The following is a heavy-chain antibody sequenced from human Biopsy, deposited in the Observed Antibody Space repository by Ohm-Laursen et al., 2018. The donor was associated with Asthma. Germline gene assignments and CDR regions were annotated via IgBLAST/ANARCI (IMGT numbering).Heavy chain of an antibody. J-gene: IGHJ6*02. CDR3: ARGGYCTSPTCPWGRYATDV. V-gene: IGHV3-7*01. CDR2: IKKDGSEK. D-gene: IGHD2-2*01. CDR1: GFTFSNAW. Sequence: SLRLSCAASGFTFSNAWMSWVHQAPGKGLEWVANIKKDGSEKYYVDSVKGRFTISRDNAKNSLYLHMNSLRAEDTAVYYCARGGYCTSPTCPWGRYATDVWGQGTTVTVSS.